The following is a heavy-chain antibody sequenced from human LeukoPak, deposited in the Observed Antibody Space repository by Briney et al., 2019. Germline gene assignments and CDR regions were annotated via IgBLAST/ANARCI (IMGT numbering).Heavy chain of an antibody. V-gene: IGHV3-33*07. CDR2: IWFDGSTK. CDR1: GFTFSSYG. Sequence: GGSLRLSCAASGFTFSSYGMYWVRQAPGKGLEWMAVIWFDGSTKYYADSVKGRFTISRDNSKNTLYLQMNSLRDDDTAVYYCARDEGIASYLDYWGQGTLVTVSS. J-gene: IGHJ4*02. D-gene: IGHD6-13*01. CDR3: ARDEGIASYLDY.